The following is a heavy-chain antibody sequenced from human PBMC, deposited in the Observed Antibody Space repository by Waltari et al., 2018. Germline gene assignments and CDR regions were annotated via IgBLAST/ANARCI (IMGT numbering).Heavy chain of an antibody. Sequence: QVQLQESGPGLVKPSETLSLTCTVSGGSISSYYWSWIRQPPGKGLEWIGYIYYSGSTNYNPSLKSRVTISVDTSKNQFSLKLSSVTAADTAVYYCARDHDYGGGGLGYWGQGTLVTVSS. CDR3: ARDHDYGGGGLGY. D-gene: IGHD4-17*01. CDR2: IYYSGST. J-gene: IGHJ4*02. CDR1: GGSISSYY. V-gene: IGHV4-59*01.